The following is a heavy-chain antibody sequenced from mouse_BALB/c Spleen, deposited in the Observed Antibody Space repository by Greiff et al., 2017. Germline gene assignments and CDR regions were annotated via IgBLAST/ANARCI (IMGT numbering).Heavy chain of an antibody. V-gene: IGHV1-4*02. CDR2: INPSSGYT. CDR3: ARSAYY. J-gene: IGHJ2*01. Sequence: VQVVESAAELARPGASVKMSCKASGYTFTSYTMHWVKQRPGQGLEWIGYINPSSGYTEYNQKFKDKTTLTADKSSSTAYMQLSSLTSEDSAVYYCARSAYYWGQGTTLTVSS. CDR1: GYTFTSYT.